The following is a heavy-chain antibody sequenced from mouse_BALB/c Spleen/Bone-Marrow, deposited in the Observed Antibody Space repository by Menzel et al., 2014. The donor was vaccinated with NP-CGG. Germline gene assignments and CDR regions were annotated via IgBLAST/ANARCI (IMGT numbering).Heavy chain of an antibody. CDR1: GFNIKDTY. CDR3: ASYYYGSSGFAY. Sequence: EVQLQQSGAEPVKPWASVKLSCTASGFNIKDTYMHWVKQRPEQGLEWIGRIDPANGNTKYDPKFQGKATITADTSSNTAYLQLSSLTSEDTAVYYCASYYYGSSGFAYWGQGTLVTVSA. D-gene: IGHD1-1*01. CDR2: IDPANGNT. V-gene: IGHV14-3*02. J-gene: IGHJ3*01.